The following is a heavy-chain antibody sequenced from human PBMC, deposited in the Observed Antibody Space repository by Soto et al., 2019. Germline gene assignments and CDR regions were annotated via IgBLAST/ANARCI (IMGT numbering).Heavy chain of an antibody. J-gene: IGHJ3*02. CDR1: GYSFTNYC. Sequence: GESLKISCKGSGYSFTNYCIGWVLQMPGKGLEWMGIIYPGDSDTRYSPSFQGQVTISADKSISTAYLQWSSLKASDTAMYYCARQGGYSRGAFDIWGQGTMVTVSS. CDR2: IYPGDSDT. CDR3: ARQGGYSRGAFDI. D-gene: IGHD5-18*01. V-gene: IGHV5-51*01.